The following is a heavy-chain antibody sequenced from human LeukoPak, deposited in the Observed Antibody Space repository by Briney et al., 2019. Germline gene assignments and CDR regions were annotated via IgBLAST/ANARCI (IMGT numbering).Heavy chain of an antibody. CDR1: GGSISGQY. V-gene: IGHV4-59*11. CDR2: VSYSGST. D-gene: IGHD1-26*01. J-gene: IGHJ4*02. CDR3: ARGGASSRYFDY. Sequence: SETLSLTCTVSGGSISGQYWSWIRQPPGKGLEWIGFVSYSGSTNYNPSLNGRVTISLDTSKNQFSLRLNSVTAADTAVYYCARGGASSRYFDYWGQGTPVTVSS.